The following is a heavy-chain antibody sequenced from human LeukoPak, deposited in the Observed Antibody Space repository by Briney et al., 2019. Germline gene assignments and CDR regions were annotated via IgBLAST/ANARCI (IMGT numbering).Heavy chain of an antibody. Sequence: GGSLRLSCAASGFTFSSYWMHWVRQAPGKGLVWVSRISSDGTSTSYADSAKGRFTISRDNAKNMLYLQMNSLRAEDTAVYHCTRVHYGDYVDYWGQGTLVTVSS. CDR1: GFTFSSYW. V-gene: IGHV3-74*01. D-gene: IGHD4-17*01. J-gene: IGHJ4*02. CDR3: TRVHYGDYVDY. CDR2: ISSDGTST.